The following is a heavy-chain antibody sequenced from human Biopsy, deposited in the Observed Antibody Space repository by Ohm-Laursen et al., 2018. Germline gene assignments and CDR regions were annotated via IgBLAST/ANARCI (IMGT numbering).Heavy chain of an antibody. Sequence: SLRLSCAASGFIFSTYTMNWVRQAPGEGLEWVSSISSRSSDIYYADSVKGRFTISRDNAKNSLFLHMNSLRAEDTAVYYCARESALKWYQSLSYFNVMDVWGQGTTVTVSS. V-gene: IGHV3-21*01. J-gene: IGHJ6*02. CDR1: GFIFSTYT. CDR3: ARESALKWYQSLSYFNVMDV. CDR2: ISSRSSDI. D-gene: IGHD2-2*01.